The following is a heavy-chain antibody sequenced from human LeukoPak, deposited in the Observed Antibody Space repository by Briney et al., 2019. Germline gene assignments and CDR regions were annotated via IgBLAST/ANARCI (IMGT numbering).Heavy chain of an antibody. Sequence: GESLKISCEASGYNFASFWIGWVRPMPGKGLEWMGIIYPADSDTRYSPSFQGQVTISADKSISTAYLHWSSLKASDTAIYYCASYKVGGYSYGSEYWGQGTLVTVSS. V-gene: IGHV5-51*01. CDR3: ASYKVGGYSYGSEY. D-gene: IGHD5-18*01. CDR1: GYNFASFW. CDR2: IYPADSDT. J-gene: IGHJ4*02.